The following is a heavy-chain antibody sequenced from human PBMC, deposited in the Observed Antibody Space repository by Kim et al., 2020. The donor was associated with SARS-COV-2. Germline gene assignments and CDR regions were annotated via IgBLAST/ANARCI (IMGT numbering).Heavy chain of an antibody. D-gene: IGHD6-6*01. J-gene: IGHJ5*02. CDR3: ARSPSSSPYSSSPGWFDP. V-gene: IGHV4-31*03. CDR2: IYYSGST. CDR1: GGSISSGGYY. Sequence: SETLSLTCTVSGGSISSGGYYWSWIRQHPGKGLEWIGYIYYSGSTYYNPSLKSRVTISVDTSKNQFSLKLSSVTAADTAVYYCARSPSSSPYSSSPGWFDPWGQGTLVTVSS.